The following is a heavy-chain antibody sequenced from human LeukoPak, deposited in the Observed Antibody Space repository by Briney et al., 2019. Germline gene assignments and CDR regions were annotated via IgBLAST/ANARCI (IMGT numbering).Heavy chain of an antibody. D-gene: IGHD6-19*01. CDR3: ARDRYTSGWYADP. V-gene: IGHV4-59*01. Sequence: SETLSLTCTVSGGSISSYYWSWIRQPPGKGLEWIGYIYYSGSTNYNPSLKSRVTISVDTSKNQFSLKLNSVTAADTAVYYCARDRYTSGWYADPWGRGTLVTVSS. J-gene: IGHJ2*01. CDR1: GGSISSYY. CDR2: IYYSGST.